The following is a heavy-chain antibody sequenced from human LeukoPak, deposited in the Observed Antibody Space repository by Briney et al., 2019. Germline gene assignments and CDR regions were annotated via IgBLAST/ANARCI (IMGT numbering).Heavy chain of an antibody. J-gene: IGHJ5*02. CDR1: GFAFSSYA. D-gene: IGHD6-6*01. Sequence: GGSLRLSCTASGFAFSSYAMAWVRQAPGKGLEWLSYISSSSKINYADSVKGRFTISRDNAKNSLYLQMISLRDEDAAVYYCARSANPGVHDFDPWGQGTLVTVSS. CDR3: ARSANPGVHDFDP. CDR2: ISSSSKI. V-gene: IGHV3-48*02.